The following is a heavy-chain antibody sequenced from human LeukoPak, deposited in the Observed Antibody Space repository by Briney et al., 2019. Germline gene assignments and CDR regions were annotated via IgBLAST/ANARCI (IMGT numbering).Heavy chain of an antibody. CDR2: ISYDGSNK. CDR3: ARVHHGSGSYYMRGVDY. D-gene: IGHD3-10*01. CDR1: GFTFSSYA. V-gene: IGHV3-30-3*01. J-gene: IGHJ4*02. Sequence: GRSLRLSCAASGFTFSSYAMHWVRQAPGKGLEWVAVISYDGSNKYYADSVKGRFTISRDNSKNTLYLQMNSLRAGDTAVYYCARVHHGSGSYYMRGVDYWGQGTLVTVSS.